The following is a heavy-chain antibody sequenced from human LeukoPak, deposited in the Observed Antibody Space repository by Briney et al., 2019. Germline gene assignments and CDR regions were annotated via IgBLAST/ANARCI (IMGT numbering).Heavy chain of an antibody. Sequence: PSETLSLTCTVSGGSISSSSYYWGWIRQPPGKGLEWIGSIYYSGSTYYNPSLKSRVTISVDTSKNQFSLKLSSVTAADTAVYYCARDAEYPGRPTHAFDIWGQGTMVTVSS. J-gene: IGHJ3*02. CDR3: ARDAEYPGRPTHAFDI. CDR2: IYYSGST. V-gene: IGHV4-39*07. D-gene: IGHD2/OR15-2a*01. CDR1: GGSISSSSYY.